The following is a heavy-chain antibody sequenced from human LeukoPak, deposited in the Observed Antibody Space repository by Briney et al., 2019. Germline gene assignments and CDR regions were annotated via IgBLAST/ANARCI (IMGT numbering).Heavy chain of an antibody. Sequence: GGSLGLSCAASGFTFSSYAMHWVRQAPGKGLEWVAVISYDGSNKYYADSVKGRFTISRDNSKNTLYLQMNSLRAEDTAVYYCAGGDYDCAFDIWGQGTMVTVSS. J-gene: IGHJ3*02. CDR3: AGGDYDCAFDI. V-gene: IGHV3-30-3*01. D-gene: IGHD5-12*01. CDR1: GFTFSSYA. CDR2: ISYDGSNK.